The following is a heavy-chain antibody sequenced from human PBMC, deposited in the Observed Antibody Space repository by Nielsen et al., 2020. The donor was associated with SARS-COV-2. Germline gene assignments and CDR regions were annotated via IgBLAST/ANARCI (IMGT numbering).Heavy chain of an antibody. Sequence: VRQAPGKGLEWVSYIGTSGDRRYYTDSAKGRFTISRDNAKNSLHLQMNSLRVEDTAIYYCARDPARGAHGSGGDLGMDVWGQGTTVTVSS. D-gene: IGHD3-10*01. V-gene: IGHV3-48*03. CDR3: ARDPARGAHGSGGDLGMDV. J-gene: IGHJ6*02. CDR2: IGTSGDRR.